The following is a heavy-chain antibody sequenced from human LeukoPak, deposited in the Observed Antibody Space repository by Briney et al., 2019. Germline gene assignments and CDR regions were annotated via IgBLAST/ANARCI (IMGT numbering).Heavy chain of an antibody. CDR1: GFTFDDYG. D-gene: IGHD3-22*01. Sequence: PGRSLRLSCAASGFTFDDYGIHWVRQAPGKGLEWVSGISWNSDNIAYADSVKGRFTISRDNSKNTLYLQMNSLRAEDTAVYYCAKAYDSSGYYLHQPFDYWGQGTLVTVSS. CDR3: AKAYDSSGYYLHQPFDY. CDR2: ISWNSDNI. J-gene: IGHJ4*02. V-gene: IGHV3-9*01.